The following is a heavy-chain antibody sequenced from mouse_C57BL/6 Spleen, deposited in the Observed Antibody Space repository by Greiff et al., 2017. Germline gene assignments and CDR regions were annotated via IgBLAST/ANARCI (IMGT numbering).Heavy chain of an antibody. CDR1: GYTFTSYW. CDR3: ARSDYYGSRIDCDY. D-gene: IGHD1-1*01. V-gene: IGHV1-64*01. Sequence: VQLQQSGAELVKPGASVKLSCKASGYTFTSYWMHWVKQRPGQGLEWIGMIHPNSGSTNYNEKFKSKATLTVDKSSSTAYMQLSSLTSEDSAVYYCARSDYYGSRIDCDYWGQGTTLTVSS. CDR2: IHPNSGST. J-gene: IGHJ2*01.